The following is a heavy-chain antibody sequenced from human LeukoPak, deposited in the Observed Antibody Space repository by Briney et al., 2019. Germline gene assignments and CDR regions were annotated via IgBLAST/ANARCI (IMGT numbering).Heavy chain of an antibody. CDR1: GGSISSYY. CDR2: IFPSGSA. Sequence: SETLSLTCTVSGGSISSYYWSWIRQSPVKGLEWIGYIFPSGSAFYNPSLESQVTISQDTSENQFSLRLSSVTAADTAVYYCARRNHYFYYMDVWGKGTTVTVSS. D-gene: IGHD1-14*01. CDR3: ARRNHYFYYMDV. J-gene: IGHJ6*03. V-gene: IGHV4-4*09.